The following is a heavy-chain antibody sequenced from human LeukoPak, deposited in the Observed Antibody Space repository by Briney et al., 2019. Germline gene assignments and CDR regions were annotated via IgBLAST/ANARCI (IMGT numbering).Heavy chain of an antibody. CDR3: ARGQYQLLHDGYCYYYMDV. Sequence: GASVKVSCKASGYTFTSYGISWVRQAPGQGLEWMGWISAYNGNTNYAQKLQGRVTMTADTSTSTAYMELGSLRSEDTAVYYCARGQYQLLHDGYCYYYMDVWGKGTTVTVSS. J-gene: IGHJ6*03. V-gene: IGHV1-18*01. CDR2: ISAYNGNT. CDR1: GYTFTSYG. D-gene: IGHD2-2*01.